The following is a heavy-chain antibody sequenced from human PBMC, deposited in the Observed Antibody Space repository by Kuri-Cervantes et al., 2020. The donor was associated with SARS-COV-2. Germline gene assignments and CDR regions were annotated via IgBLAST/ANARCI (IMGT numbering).Heavy chain of an antibody. V-gene: IGHV3-23*01. D-gene: IGHD6-13*01. J-gene: IGHJ4*02. CDR1: GFTFSSYA. CDR3: ANWRRRIAAAGPFDY. Sequence: GESLKISCAASGFTFSSYAMSWVRQAPGKGLEWVSAISGSGGSTYYADSVKGRLTISRDNSKNTLYLQMNSLRAEDTAVYYCANWRRRIAAAGPFDYWGQGTLVTVSS. CDR2: ISGSGGST.